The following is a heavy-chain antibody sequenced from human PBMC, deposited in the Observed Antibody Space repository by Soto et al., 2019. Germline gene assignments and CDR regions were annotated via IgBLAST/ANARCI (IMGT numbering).Heavy chain of an antibody. V-gene: IGHV3-33*01. CDR1: GFTFSSYG. Sequence: PGGSLRLSCAASGFTFSSYGMHWVRQAPGKGLEWVAVIRYDGSNKYYADSVKGRFTISRDNSKNTLYLQMNSLRAEDTAVYYCARGEAARALYYYYYYGMDVWGQGTTVTVSS. CDR3: ARGEAARALYYYYYYGMDV. CDR2: IRYDGSNK. J-gene: IGHJ6*02. D-gene: IGHD6-25*01.